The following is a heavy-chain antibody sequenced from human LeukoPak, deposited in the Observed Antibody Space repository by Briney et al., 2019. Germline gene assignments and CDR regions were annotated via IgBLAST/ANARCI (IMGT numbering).Heavy chain of an antibody. J-gene: IGHJ5*02. CDR3: AKDTHSGYYNP. CDR1: GFTFSTCG. CDR2: IRFDGSNK. V-gene: IGHV3-30*02. D-gene: IGHD5-12*01. Sequence: GGSLRLSCAASGFTFSTCGMHWVRQAPGKGLEWVAFIRFDGSNKYYADSVKGRFTISRDNSKSTLYLQMNSLRPEDTAVYYCAKDTHSGYYNPWGQGTLVTVSS.